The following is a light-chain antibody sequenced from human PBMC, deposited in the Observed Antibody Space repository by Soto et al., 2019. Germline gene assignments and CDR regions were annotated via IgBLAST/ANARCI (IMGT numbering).Light chain of an antibody. CDR3: QQYNSYS. CDR2: DAS. J-gene: IGKJ1*01. CDR1: DNSESL. Sequence: IPMTQSPSTMSASXGDRVTIHGRTRDNSESLMAWYQQKPGKPTSLQIFDASTLHSGVPSRFSGSGSGTDCTLTISSLQPDDFATYYCQQYNSYSFGQGTKVDI. V-gene: IGKV1-5*01.